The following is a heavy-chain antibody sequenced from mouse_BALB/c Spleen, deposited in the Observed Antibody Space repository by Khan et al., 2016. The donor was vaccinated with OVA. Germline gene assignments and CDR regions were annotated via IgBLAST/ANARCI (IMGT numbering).Heavy chain of an antibody. CDR1: GYTFTTAG. D-gene: IGHD2-14*01. CDR2: INTHSGVP. CDR3: ERGGADYYRNDGGAREY. J-gene: IGHJ4*01. Sequence: QIQLVQSGPELKKPGETVRISCKASGYTFTTAGIQWVQKMPGKGLKWIGWINTHSGVPKYAEDFKGRFAFSLEISVNTAYLQITNLKNEDTATNFCERGGADYYRNDGGAREYWGQGTSVTVSS. V-gene: IGHV9-4*02.